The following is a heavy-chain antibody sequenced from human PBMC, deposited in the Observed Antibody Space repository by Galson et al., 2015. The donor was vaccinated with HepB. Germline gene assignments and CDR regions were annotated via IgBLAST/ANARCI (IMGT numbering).Heavy chain of an antibody. CDR2: IYYSGNT. Sequence: SETLSLTCTVSGGSISSYYWSWVRQPPGKGLEWIGYIYYSGNTNYNPSLKSRLTISVDTSKNQFSLRLSSVTAADTAVYYCARVGVGASDVWGQGTMVTVSS. CDR3: ARVGVGASDV. D-gene: IGHD2-2*01. J-gene: IGHJ3*01. V-gene: IGHV4-59*01. CDR1: GGSISSYY.